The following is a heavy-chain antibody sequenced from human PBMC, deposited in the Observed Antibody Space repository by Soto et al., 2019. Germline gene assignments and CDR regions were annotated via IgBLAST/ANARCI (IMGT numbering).Heavy chain of an antibody. CDR1: GYSFSSYW. V-gene: IGHV5-51*01. J-gene: IGHJ3*02. CDR3: ARQKVVVHDDAFDI. D-gene: IGHD3-22*01. Sequence: GESLKISCKGSGYSFSSYWIGWGRQMPGKGLEWMGIIYPGDSDTRYSPSFQGQVTISADKSISTAYLQRSSLKASDTAMYYCARQKVVVHDDAFDIWGQGTMVTVSS. CDR2: IYPGDSDT.